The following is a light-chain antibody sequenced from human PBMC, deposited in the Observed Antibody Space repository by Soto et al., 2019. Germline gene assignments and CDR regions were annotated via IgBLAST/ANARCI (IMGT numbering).Light chain of an antibody. CDR2: GAS. J-gene: IGKJ3*01. V-gene: IGKV3-20*01. CDR1: QSVSSSY. CDR3: QQYGSSPLFT. Sequence: EIVLTQSPGTLSLSPGERATLSCRASQSVSSSYLAWYQQKPGQAPRLLIYGASGRATGIPDRFSGSGSGTDFTLNSSRLETEDLAVYYCQQYGSSPLFTFGPGTKVDIK.